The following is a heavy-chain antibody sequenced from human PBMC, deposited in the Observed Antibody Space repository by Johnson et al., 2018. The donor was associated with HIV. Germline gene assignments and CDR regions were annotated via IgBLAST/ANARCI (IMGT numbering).Heavy chain of an antibody. CDR3: AKCSGGGADAFDI. Sequence: VQLVESGGGLVQPGRSLRLSCAASGFTFDDYAMHWVRQAPGKGLEWVSGISWNSGSIGYADSVKGRFTISRDNAKNSLYLQMNRLRAEDTALYYCAKCSGGGADAFDIGGQGTMVTVSS. CDR2: ISWNSGSI. V-gene: IGHV3-9*01. J-gene: IGHJ3*02. CDR1: GFTFDDYA. D-gene: IGHD3-10*02.